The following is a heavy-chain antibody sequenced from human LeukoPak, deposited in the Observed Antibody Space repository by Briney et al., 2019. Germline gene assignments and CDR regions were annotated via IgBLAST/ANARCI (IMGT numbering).Heavy chain of an antibody. J-gene: IGHJ4*02. CDR2: ISSSSSYI. CDR3: ARDNSPGGGIALWGSGSYYDY. V-gene: IGHV3-21*01. Sequence: GGSLRLSCAASGFTFSSYSMNWVRQAPGKGLEWVSSISSSSSYIYYADSVKGRFTISRDNAKNSLYLQMNSLRAEDTAVYYCARDNSPGGGIALWGSGSYYDYWGQGTLVTVSS. D-gene: IGHD3-10*01. CDR1: GFTFSSYS.